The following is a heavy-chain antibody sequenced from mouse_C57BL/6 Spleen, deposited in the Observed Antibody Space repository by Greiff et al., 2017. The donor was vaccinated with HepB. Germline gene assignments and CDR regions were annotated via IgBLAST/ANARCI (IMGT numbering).Heavy chain of an antibody. CDR1: GFNIKDYY. CDR2: IDPEDGDT. D-gene: IGHD1-1*01. V-gene: IGHV14-1*01. Sequence: DVQLQQSGAELVRPGASVKLSCTASGFNIKDYYMHWVKQRPEQGLEWIGRIDPEDGDTEYAPKFQGKATMTADTSSNTAYLQLSSLTSEDTAVYYCTTPITTVPAWFAYWGQGTLVTVSA. CDR3: TTPITTVPAWFAY. J-gene: IGHJ3*01.